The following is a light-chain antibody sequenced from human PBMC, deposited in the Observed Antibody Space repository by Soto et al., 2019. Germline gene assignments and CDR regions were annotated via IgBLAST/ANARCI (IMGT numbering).Light chain of an antibody. V-gene: IGKV1-6*01. Sequence: AILMTQSPSSLAASVGDRVTISCRASQGIRSQLAWYQQKPGKSPKLLISSAYSLPSGDPSRFSGSGSGTDFTLTISSLQPEDFASYFCLQHYNYPRTFGQGTRVEIK. J-gene: IGKJ1*01. CDR3: LQHYNYPRT. CDR2: SAY. CDR1: QGIRSQ.